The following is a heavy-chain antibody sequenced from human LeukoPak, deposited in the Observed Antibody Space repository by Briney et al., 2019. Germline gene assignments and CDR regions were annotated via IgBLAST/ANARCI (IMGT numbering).Heavy chain of an antibody. CDR1: GFTFSNYA. V-gene: IGHV3-23*01. J-gene: IGHJ4*02. Sequence: GGSLRLSCATSGFTFSNYAMSWVRQAPGKGLEWVSAIDGRGSNTYDADSVKGRFTISRDNSKTTLYLQMSSLRGEDTAMYYCARQLGYCSTSSCYFDSWGQGTLVTVSS. CDR2: IDGRGSNT. CDR3: ARQLGYCSTSSCYFDS. D-gene: IGHD2-15*01.